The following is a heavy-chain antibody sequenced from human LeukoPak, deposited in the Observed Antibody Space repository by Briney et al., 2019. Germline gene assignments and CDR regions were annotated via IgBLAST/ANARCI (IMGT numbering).Heavy chain of an antibody. J-gene: IGHJ5*02. D-gene: IGHD3-22*01. Sequence: ASVKVSCKASGYTFTSYYMHWVRQAPGQGLEWMGIINLSGGSTSYAQKFQGRVTMTRDMSTSTVYMELSSLRSEDTAVYYCARTNYDSSGYRWFDPWGQGTLVTVSS. CDR1: GYTFTSYY. V-gene: IGHV1-46*01. CDR2: INLSGGST. CDR3: ARTNYDSSGYRWFDP.